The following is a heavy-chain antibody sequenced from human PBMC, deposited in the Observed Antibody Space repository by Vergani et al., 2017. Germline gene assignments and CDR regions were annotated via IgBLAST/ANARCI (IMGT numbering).Heavy chain of an antibody. CDR3: ARARITIFGVVITHFDY. D-gene: IGHD3-3*01. CDR2: IKQDGSEK. CDR1: GFPFSSYW. J-gene: IGHJ4*02. Sequence: EVQLVESGGGLVQPGGSLRLSCAASGFPFSSYWMSWVRQAPGKGLEWVANIKQDGSEKYYVDSVKGRFTISRDNAKNSLYLQMNSLRAEDTAVYYCARARITIFGVVITHFDYWGQGTLVTVSS. V-gene: IGHV3-7*01.